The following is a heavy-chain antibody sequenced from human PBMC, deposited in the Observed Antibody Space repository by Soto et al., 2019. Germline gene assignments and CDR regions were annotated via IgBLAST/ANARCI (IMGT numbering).Heavy chain of an antibody. V-gene: IGHV3-21*01. Sequence: EVQLVESGGGLVKPGGSLRLSCAASGFTFSSYSINWVRQAPGKGLEWVSSISSSSTLIYYADSVKGRFTISRDNAKNSLYLQMNSLRAEDTAVYYWARTELGSYDSHNLDYWGQGTLVTVSS. CDR3: ARTELGSYDSHNLDY. CDR1: GFTFSSYS. D-gene: IGHD1-26*01. J-gene: IGHJ4*02. CDR2: ISSSSTLI.